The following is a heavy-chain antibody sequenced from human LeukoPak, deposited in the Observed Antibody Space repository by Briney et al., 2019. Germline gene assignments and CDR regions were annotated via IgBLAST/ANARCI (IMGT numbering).Heavy chain of an antibody. D-gene: IGHD6-13*01. Sequence: GGSLRLSCAPSGFTFSNYWMSWVRQAPRKGLEWVSFVMYDGSNKYYADSVKGRFTISRDNSNNALYLQMNSLRAEDTAVYHCAKVKGSTWSKADGFDIWGQGTMVTVSS. CDR3: AKVKGSTWSKADGFDI. V-gene: IGHV3-30*02. CDR2: VMYDGSNK. J-gene: IGHJ3*02. CDR1: GFTFSNYW.